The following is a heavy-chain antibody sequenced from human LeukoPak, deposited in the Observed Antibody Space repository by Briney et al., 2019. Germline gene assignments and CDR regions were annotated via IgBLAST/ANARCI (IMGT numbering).Heavy chain of an antibody. V-gene: IGHV4-34*01. CDR1: GGSFSGYY. CDR3: ARDQSEAYSSSPGDGYYYYMDV. Sequence: PSETLSLTCAVYGGSFSGYYWSWIRQPPGKGLEWIGEINHSGSTNYNPSLKSRVTMSVDTSKNQFSLKLSSVTAADTAVYYCARDQSEAYSSSPGDGYYYYMDVWGKGTTVTVSS. D-gene: IGHD6-6*01. CDR2: INHSGST. J-gene: IGHJ6*03.